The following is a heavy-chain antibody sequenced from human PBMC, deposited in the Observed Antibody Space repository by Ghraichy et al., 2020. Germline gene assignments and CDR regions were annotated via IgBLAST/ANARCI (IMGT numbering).Heavy chain of an antibody. J-gene: IGHJ6*02. CDR1: GYTFTGYY. Sequence: ASVKVSCKASGYTFTGYYMHWVRQAPGQGLEWMGWINPNSGGTNYAQKFQGGVTMTRDTSISTAYMELSRLRSDDTAVYYCARERRIQLWLGTNYYYYGMDVWGQGTTVTVSS. V-gene: IGHV1-2*02. D-gene: IGHD5-18*01. CDR2: INPNSGGT. CDR3: ARERRIQLWLGTNYYYYGMDV.